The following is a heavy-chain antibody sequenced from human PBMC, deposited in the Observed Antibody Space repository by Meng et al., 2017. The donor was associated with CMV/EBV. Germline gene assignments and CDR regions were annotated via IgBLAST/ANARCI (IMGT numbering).Heavy chain of an antibody. D-gene: IGHD4-17*01. V-gene: IGHV4-4*07. CDR1: GGSISSYY. Sequence: VQLRGSGPGLVKPPEPLSLTCTVAGGSISSYYWSLIRQPAGKGLEWIGRIYTSGSTNYNPSLKSRVTMSVDTSKNQFSLKLSSVTAADTAVYYCARGPEVDYGDYVGLDYWGQGTLVTVSS. J-gene: IGHJ4*02. CDR3: ARGPEVDYGDYVGLDY. CDR2: IYTSGST.